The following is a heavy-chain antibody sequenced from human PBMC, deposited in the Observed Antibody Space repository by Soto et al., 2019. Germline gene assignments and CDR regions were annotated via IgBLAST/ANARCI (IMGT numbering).Heavy chain of an antibody. Sequence: GGSLRLSCAASGFTFDDYAMHWVRQAPGKGLEWVSGISWNSGSIGYADSVKGRFTISRDNAKNSLYLQMNSLRAEDTALYYCAKPASGGEFSSYYFDYWGQGTLVTVSS. CDR1: GFTFDDYA. CDR2: ISWNSGSI. CDR3: AKPASGGEFSSYYFDY. D-gene: IGHD3-16*02. J-gene: IGHJ4*02. V-gene: IGHV3-9*01.